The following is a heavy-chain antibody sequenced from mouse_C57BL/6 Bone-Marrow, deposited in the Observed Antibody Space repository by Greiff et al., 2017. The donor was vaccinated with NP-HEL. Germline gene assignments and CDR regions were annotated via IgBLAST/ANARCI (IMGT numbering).Heavy chain of an antibody. D-gene: IGHD2-4*01. J-gene: IGHJ3*01. CDR3: ARRWEFYYDYAWFAY. CDR2: IYPRSGNT. Sequence: QVQLQQSGAELARPGASVKLSCKASGYTFTSYGISWVKQRTGQGLEWIGEIYPRSGNTYYNEKFKGKATLTADKSSSTAYMELRSLTSEDSAVYFCARRWEFYYDYAWFAYWGQGTLVTVSA. CDR1: GYTFTSYG. V-gene: IGHV1-81*01.